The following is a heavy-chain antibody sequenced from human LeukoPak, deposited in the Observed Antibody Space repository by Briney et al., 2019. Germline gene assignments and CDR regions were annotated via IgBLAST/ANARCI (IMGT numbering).Heavy chain of an antibody. D-gene: IGHD5-18*01. CDR3: ATTKTNGYDN. J-gene: IGHJ4*02. Sequence: KPSETLSLTCAVHGGSFSGYYWSWIRQPPGKGLEWIGEINHSGSTNYNPSLKSRVTISVDTSKNQFSLKLSSVTAADTAVYYCATTKTNGYDNWGQGTLVTVCS. CDR1: GGSFSGYY. CDR2: INHSGST. V-gene: IGHV4-34*01.